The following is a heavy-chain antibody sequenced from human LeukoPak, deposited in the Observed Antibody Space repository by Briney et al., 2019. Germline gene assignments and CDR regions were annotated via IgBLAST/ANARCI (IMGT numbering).Heavy chain of an antibody. V-gene: IGHV3-23*01. CDR3: VKDSDALIAAVYNWFDR. J-gene: IGHJ5*02. Sequence: GGTLRLSCAASGFTFSSYGRSWVRQAPEKGLEWVSGISGRGGSTYYADYVKGGFTISRDNLATLYLKMNSLRAEDTAVSYCVKDSDALIAAVYNWFDRWGQGTQVTVSS. D-gene: IGHD6-13*01. CDR2: ISGRGGST. CDR1: GFTFSSYG.